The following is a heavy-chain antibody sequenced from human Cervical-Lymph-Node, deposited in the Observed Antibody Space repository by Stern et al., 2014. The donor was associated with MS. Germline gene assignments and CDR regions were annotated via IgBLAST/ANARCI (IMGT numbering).Heavy chain of an antibody. CDR3: ASRWSGTYYGQNWFDP. CDR2: IYNSGAT. J-gene: IGHJ5*02. V-gene: IGHV4-31*03. CDR1: GDSITSGGHY. D-gene: IGHD1-26*01. Sequence: QLQLQESGPGLVKPSQTLSLTCTVSGDSITSGGHYWSWIRQHQGKGLEWIGYIYNSGATFYNPSLTGRVTISLDTSKNQFSLQLSSVTAADTAIYYCASRWSGTYYGQNWFDPWGQGILVTVST.